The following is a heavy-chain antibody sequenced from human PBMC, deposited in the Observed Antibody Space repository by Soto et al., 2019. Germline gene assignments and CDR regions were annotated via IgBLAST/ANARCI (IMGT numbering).Heavy chain of an antibody. CDR1: GGSFSGYY. V-gene: IGHV4-34*01. D-gene: IGHD2-2*01. CDR2: INHSGST. J-gene: IGHJ6*02. CDR3: AKLAGYCSGTSCYGHYAIDV. Sequence: SETLSLTCAVYGGSFSGYYWSWIRQPPGKGLEWIGEINHSGSTNYNPSLKSRVTISVDTSKNQFSLKLSSVTAADTAVYYCAKLAGYCSGTSCYGHYAIDVWGQGTTVTVSS.